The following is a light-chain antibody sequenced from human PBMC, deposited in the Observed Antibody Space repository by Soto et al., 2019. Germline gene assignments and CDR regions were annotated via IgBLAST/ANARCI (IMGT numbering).Light chain of an antibody. Sequence: QSVLTQPPSVSGAPGQRVTISCTGSSSNIGAGYHVHWYQQLPGTAPKLLIYGNSNRPSGVPDRFSGSKSGTSASLAITGLQAEDEADYYCQFYDSSLSGSVVFGGGTKLTVL. CDR1: SSNIGAGYH. CDR3: QFYDSSLSGSVV. CDR2: GNS. J-gene: IGLJ3*02. V-gene: IGLV1-40*01.